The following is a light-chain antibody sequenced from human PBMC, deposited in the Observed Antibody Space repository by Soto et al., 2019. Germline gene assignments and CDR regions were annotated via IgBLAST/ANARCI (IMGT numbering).Light chain of an antibody. V-gene: IGKV3D-15*01. J-gene: IGKJ4*01. CDR1: QYVSTN. Sequence: ETVMTQFPATLSVSPGERATLSCRASQYVSTNLAWYQQQPGQPPRLLIYDISNRATGIPARFSASGSETEFALTITSLQSEDFAVYYCQQYDTWPLTVGGGTKVEIK. CDR2: DIS. CDR3: QQYDTWPLT.